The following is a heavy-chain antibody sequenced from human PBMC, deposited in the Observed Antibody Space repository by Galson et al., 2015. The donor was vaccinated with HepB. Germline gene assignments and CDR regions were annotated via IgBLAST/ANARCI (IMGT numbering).Heavy chain of an antibody. V-gene: IGHV1-18*04. D-gene: IGHD3-16*01. CDR3: ARVLRGGSAFDI. CDR1: GYTFNSYG. J-gene: IGHJ3*02. CDR2: ISGYNGNT. Sequence: SVKVSCKASGYTFNSYGVTWVRQAPGQGLEWMGWISGYNGNTNYAQKFQDRVTMPTDTSTGTAYMELRSLTSDDTSVYYCARVLRGGSAFDIWGQGTAVTVSS.